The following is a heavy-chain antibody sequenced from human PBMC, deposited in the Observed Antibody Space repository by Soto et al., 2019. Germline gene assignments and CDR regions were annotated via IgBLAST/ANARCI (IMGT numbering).Heavy chain of an antibody. J-gene: IGHJ5*02. Sequence: PSETLSLTCTVCGGSISRGDYYWSWIRQPPGKGLEWIGYIYYSGSTYYNPSLKSRVTIPVDTSKNKFSLNLSSGTAAATAVYYCASNPYDILTGYPYCFDPWGQGTVVTVSS. D-gene: IGHD3-9*01. CDR2: IYYSGST. CDR3: ASNPYDILTGYPYCFDP. CDR1: GGSISRGDYY. V-gene: IGHV4-30-4*01.